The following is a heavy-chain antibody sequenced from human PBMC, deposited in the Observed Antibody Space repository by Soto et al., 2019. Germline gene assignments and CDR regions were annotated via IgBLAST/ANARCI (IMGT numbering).Heavy chain of an antibody. CDR1: GFTFSDYY. V-gene: IGHV3-11*06. CDR2: MSSSGSYI. D-gene: IGHD3-10*01. J-gene: IGHJ3*02. CDR3: ARGVLLTFGELLDVFDI. Sequence: QVQLVEAGGGLVKPGGSLRLSCAASGFTFSDYYMIWIRQAPGKGLERVSYMSSSGSYINYADSVKGRFTISRDNAKNSLYLQMNSRRAEDTALYYCARGVLLTFGELLDVFDIWGQGTMVTVSS.